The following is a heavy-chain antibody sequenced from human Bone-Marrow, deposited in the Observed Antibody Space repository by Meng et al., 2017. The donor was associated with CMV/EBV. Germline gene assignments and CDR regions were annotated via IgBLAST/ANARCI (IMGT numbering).Heavy chain of an antibody. V-gene: IGHV4-34*01. D-gene: IGHD1-26*01. Sequence: SETLSLTCAVYGGSFSGYYWSWIRQPPGKGLEWIGEINHSGSTNYNPSLKSRVTISVDTSKNQFSLKLSSVTAADTVVYYCARRGGSYHYWRYFYYWGQGKLVTVSS. J-gene: IGHJ4*02. CDR3: ARRGGSYHYWRYFYY. CDR2: INHSGST. CDR1: GGSFSGYY.